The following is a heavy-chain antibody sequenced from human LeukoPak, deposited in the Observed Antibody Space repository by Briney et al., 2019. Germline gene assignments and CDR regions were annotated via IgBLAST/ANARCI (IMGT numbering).Heavy chain of an antibody. J-gene: IGHJ3*02. V-gene: IGHV3-30*04. CDR2: ISYDGSNK. CDR1: GFTFSSYA. D-gene: IGHD6-13*01. Sequence: GGSLRLSCAASGFTFSSYAMHWVRQAPGKGLEWVAVISYDGSNKYYADSVKGRFTISRDNSKNTLYLQMNSLRAEDTAVYYCARSSRWYFPGAFDIWGQGTMVTVSS. CDR3: ARSSRWYFPGAFDI.